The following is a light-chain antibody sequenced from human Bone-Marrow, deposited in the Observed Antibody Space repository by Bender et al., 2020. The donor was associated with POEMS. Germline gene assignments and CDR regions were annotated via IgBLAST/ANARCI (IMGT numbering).Light chain of an antibody. J-gene: IGLJ2*01. CDR1: SSDIGAYNY. Sequence: QSALTQPASVSGSPGQSITISCTGTSSDIGAYNYVSWYQQHPHKAPKLMIFDVSDRPSGVSDRFSGSKSGGTASLTISGLQAEDAADYYCQSFDNRLTGYVVFGGGTKLTVL. CDR3: QSFDNRLTGYVV. V-gene: IGLV2-14*03. CDR2: DVS.